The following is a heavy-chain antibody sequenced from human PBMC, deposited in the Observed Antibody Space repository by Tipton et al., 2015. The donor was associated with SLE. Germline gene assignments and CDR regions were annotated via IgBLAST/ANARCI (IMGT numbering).Heavy chain of an antibody. D-gene: IGHD3-3*01. CDR2: VYYGGST. CDR1: GGSISNLY. Sequence: TLSLTCNVSGGSISNLYWSWIRQPPGKPLEWIGYVYYGGSTKYNPSLKSRVTISVDTSKNQFSPKLTSVTAADTAVYYCARALPFNYDFWSGYSTDPFDVWGQGTMVTVSA. CDR3: ARALPFNYDFWSGYSTDPFDV. V-gene: IGHV4-59*11. J-gene: IGHJ3*01.